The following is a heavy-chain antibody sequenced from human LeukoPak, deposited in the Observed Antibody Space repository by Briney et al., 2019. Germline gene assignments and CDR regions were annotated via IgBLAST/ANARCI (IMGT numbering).Heavy chain of an antibody. Sequence: GGSLRLSCAASGFTFSSYGMHWVRQAPGKGLEWVAVIWYDGSNKYYADSVKGRFTISRDKSKNTLYLQMNSLRAEDTAVYYCARMGGYSYGYYYYGMDVWGQGTTVTVSS. CDR2: IWYDGSNK. D-gene: IGHD5-18*01. V-gene: IGHV3-33*01. CDR3: ARMGGYSYGYYYYGMDV. J-gene: IGHJ6*02. CDR1: GFTFSSYG.